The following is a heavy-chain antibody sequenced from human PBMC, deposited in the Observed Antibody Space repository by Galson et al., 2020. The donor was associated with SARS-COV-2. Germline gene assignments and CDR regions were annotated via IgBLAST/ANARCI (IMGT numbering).Heavy chain of an antibody. J-gene: IGHJ4*02. CDR3: VRGGIAVAGQPADY. CDR1: GFTFSSYA. V-gene: IGHV3-64D*09. D-gene: IGHD6-19*01. CDR2: ISSSGART. Sequence: GGSLRLSCSASGFTFSSYAMHWVRQAPGKGLEYVSAISSSGARTYYADSMKGRFTISRDNSKNTLYLQMSSLRTEDTAMFYCVRGGIAVAGQPADYWGQGTLVTVAS.